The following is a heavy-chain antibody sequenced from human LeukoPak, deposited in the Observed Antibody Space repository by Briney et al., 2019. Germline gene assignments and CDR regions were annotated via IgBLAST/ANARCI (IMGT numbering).Heavy chain of an antibody. D-gene: IGHD1-1*01. CDR2: ISAYNGNT. J-gene: IGHJ2*01. CDR3: AGGGAQLVYFDL. V-gene: IGHV1-18*01. Sequence: ASVKVSCKASGYIFTSYGISWVQQAPGQGLEWMGWISAYNGNTNYAQKLQGRVTMTTDTSTSTAYMELRSLRSDDTAVYYCAGGGAQLVYFDLWGRGTLVTVSS. CDR1: GYIFTSYG.